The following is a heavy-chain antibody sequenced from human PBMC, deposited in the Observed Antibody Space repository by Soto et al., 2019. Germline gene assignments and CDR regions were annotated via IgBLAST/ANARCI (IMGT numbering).Heavy chain of an antibody. Sequence: QMQLVQSGPEVKKPGTSVKVSGKASGFTFPSSAVQWVRQARGQRLEWIARIVVGSGNTNNAQKFQERLTISRDMSTNTAYMELSSLRSEDTAVYYCAAVPYYYDTSGTDFDYWGQGTLVTVSS. J-gene: IGHJ4*02. V-gene: IGHV1-58*01. CDR1: GFTFPSSA. D-gene: IGHD3-22*01. CDR2: IVVGSGNT. CDR3: AAVPYYYDTSGTDFDY.